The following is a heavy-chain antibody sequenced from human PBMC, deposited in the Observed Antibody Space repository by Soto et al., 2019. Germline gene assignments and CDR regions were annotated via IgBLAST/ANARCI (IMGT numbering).Heavy chain of an antibody. J-gene: IGHJ4*02. CDR1: GDYINNYY. D-gene: IGHD6-13*01. CDR2: IYYTGST. Sequence: TSETLSLTCTVSGDYINNYYWSWIRQPPGKRLEWIGYIYYTGSTTYNPSLESRVTMSVDTSKNQFSLKLNSVNAADTAVYYCAKYRRTEAEGFTLDYWGRGTLVTVSS. V-gene: IGHV4-59*01. CDR3: AKYRRTEAEGFTLDY.